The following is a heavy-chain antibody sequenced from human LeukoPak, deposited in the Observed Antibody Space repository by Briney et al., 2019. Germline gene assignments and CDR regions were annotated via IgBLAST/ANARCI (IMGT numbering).Heavy chain of an antibody. CDR2: ITASGTTM. D-gene: IGHD1-26*01. CDR1: RFTFSSYS. Sequence: GGSLRLSCAASRFTFSSYSMIWVRQAPGKGLEWVSHITASGTTMFYADSVKGRFTISRDNAKNSLYLQMNSLRDEDTAVYYCASSGSYRFDYWGQGTLVTVSS. J-gene: IGHJ4*02. V-gene: IGHV3-48*02. CDR3: ASSGSYRFDY.